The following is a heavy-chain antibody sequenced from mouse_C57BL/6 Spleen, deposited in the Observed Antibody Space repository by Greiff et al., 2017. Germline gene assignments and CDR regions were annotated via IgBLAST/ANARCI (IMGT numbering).Heavy chain of an antibody. V-gene: IGHV5-4*01. Sequence: EVQGVESGGGLVKPGGSLKLSCAASGFTFSSYAMSWVRQTPEQRLEWVATISDGGSYTYYPDNVKGRFTISRDNAKNNLYLQMSHLKSEDTAMYYCADYGSSYSYAMDYWGQGTSVTVSS. CDR1: GFTFSSYA. CDR2: ISDGGSYT. CDR3: ADYGSSYSYAMDY. D-gene: IGHD1-1*01. J-gene: IGHJ4*01.